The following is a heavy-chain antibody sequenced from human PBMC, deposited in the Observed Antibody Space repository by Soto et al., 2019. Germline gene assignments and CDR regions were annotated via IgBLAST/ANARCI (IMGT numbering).Heavy chain of an antibody. Sequence: GGSLRLSCAASGFTFSSYAMSWVRQAPGKGLEWVSAISGSGGSTYYADSVKGRFTISRDNSKNTLYLQMNSLRAEDPAVYYCAKHSDIYCSGGSCYDAFDIWGQGTMVTVSS. J-gene: IGHJ3*02. CDR2: ISGSGGST. V-gene: IGHV3-23*01. D-gene: IGHD2-15*01. CDR3: AKHSDIYCSGGSCYDAFDI. CDR1: GFTFSSYA.